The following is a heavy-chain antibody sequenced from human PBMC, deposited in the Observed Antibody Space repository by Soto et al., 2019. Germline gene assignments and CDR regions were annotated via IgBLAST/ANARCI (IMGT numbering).Heavy chain of an antibody. V-gene: IGHV4-30-2*01. CDR1: GGSISSGGYS. Sequence: QLQLQESGSGLVKPSQTLSLTCAVSGGSISSGGYSWSWIRQPPGKGLEWIGYIYHSGSTYYNPSLQSRVTISVDSSKNQFSLKLSSVTAADTAVYYCARENNVLPGGYFDYWGQGTLVTVSS. CDR2: IYHSGST. CDR3: ARENNVLPGGYFDY. D-gene: IGHD3-10*01. J-gene: IGHJ4*02.